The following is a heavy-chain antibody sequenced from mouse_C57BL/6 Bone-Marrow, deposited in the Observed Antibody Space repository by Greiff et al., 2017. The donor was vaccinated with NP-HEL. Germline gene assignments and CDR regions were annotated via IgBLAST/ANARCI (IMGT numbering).Heavy chain of an antibody. CDR1: GYTFTSYW. V-gene: IGHV1-52*01. CDR3: ARAYYSNPYYFDY. D-gene: IGHD2-5*01. J-gene: IGHJ2*01. CDR2: IDPSDSET. Sequence: QVQLQQPGAELVRPGSSVKLSCKASGYTFTSYWMHWVKQRPIQGLEWIGNIDPSDSETHYNQKFKDKATLTVDKSSSTAYMQRSSLTSEDSAVYYCARAYYSNPYYFDYWGQGTTLTVSS.